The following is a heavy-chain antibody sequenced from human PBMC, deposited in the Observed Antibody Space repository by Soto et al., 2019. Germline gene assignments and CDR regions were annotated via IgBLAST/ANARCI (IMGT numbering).Heavy chain of an antibody. D-gene: IGHD5-18*01. CDR1: GFTFSSYG. V-gene: IGHV3-30*18. J-gene: IGHJ6*02. CDR2: ISYDGSNK. CDR3: AKDRRVDTAMVSNYGMDV. Sequence: QVQLVESGGGVVQPGRSLRLSCAASGFTFSSYGMHWVRQAPGKGLEWVAVISYDGSNKYYADSVKGRFTISRDNSKNTLYLQMNSLRGEDTAVYYCAKDRRVDTAMVSNYGMDVWGQGTTVTVSS.